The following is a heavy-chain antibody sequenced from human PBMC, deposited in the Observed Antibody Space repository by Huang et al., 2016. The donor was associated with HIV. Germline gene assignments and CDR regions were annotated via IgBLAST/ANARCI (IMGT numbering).Heavy chain of an antibody. CDR2: MNGNSGNT. Sequence: QVQLVQSGAEVKKPGASVKVSCKASGYTFTRYDINGMRQAPGQGLEWMGWMNGNSGNTGSAHNFQGRLTLTRDTSIGAAYMELSSLEPADTAVYYCARGGGSHWLGRFDPWGQGTLVTVCS. CDR1: GYTFTRYD. D-gene: IGHD1-26*01. J-gene: IGHJ5*02. V-gene: IGHV1-8*03. CDR3: ARGGGSHWLGRFDP.